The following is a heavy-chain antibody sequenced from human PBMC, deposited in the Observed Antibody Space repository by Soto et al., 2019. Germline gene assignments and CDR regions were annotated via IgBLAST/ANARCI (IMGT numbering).Heavy chain of an antibody. CDR2: IYSSGST. CDR3: ARVKEQQPADADYAIDPPPGALDY. D-gene: IGHD6-13*01. J-gene: IGHJ4*02. Sequence: SETLSLTCTVSGGSLSTYYWSWIRQPPGKGLEWIGHIYSSGSTNYNPSLKRRVTISVDTSKNQFSLQLNSVTAADTAVYYCARVKEQQPADADYAIDPPPGALDYWGQGALVTVSS. V-gene: IGHV4-59*01. CDR1: GGSLSTYY.